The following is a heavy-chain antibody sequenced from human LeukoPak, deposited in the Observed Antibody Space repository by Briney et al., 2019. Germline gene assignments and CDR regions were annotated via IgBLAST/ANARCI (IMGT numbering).Heavy chain of an antibody. V-gene: IGHV4-4*09. D-gene: IGHD2-15*01. CDR3: ARMPRGGAFDI. Sequence: KPSGTLSLTCTVSGGSIGTYYWSWVRQTPGKGLEWIGYIYTSGGTNYHPSLTSRVTISVDTSKNQFSLKLRSVTAADTAVYFCARMPRGGAFDIWGQGTLVTVSS. CDR2: IYTSGGT. J-gene: IGHJ3*02. CDR1: GGSIGTYY.